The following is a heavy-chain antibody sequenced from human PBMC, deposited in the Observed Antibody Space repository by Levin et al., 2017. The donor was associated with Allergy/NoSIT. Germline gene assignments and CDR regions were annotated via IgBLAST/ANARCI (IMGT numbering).Heavy chain of an antibody. D-gene: IGHD3-22*01. CDR1: GGSFSGYY. J-gene: IGHJ1*01. Sequence: PSQTLSLTCAVYGGSFSGYYWSWIRQPPGKGLEWIGEINHSGSTNYNPSLKSRVTISVDTSKNQFSLKLSSVTAADTAVYYCARRKPRYYYDSSGYYGAEYFQHWGQGTLVTVSS. CDR2: INHSGST. V-gene: IGHV4-34*01. CDR3: ARRKPRYYYDSSGYYGAEYFQH.